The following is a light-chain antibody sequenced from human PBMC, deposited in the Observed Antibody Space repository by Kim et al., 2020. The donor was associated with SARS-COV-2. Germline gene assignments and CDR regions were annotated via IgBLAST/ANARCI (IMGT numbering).Light chain of an antibody. CDR3: QQYGDSPYT. V-gene: IGKV3-20*01. CDR1: QSVSNSY. CDR2: DAS. Sequence: EIVLTQSPCTLSLSAGERVTLSCRASQSVSNSYLAWHQQKPGQAPRLLIYDASSRATGIPDRFSGSGSGTDFTLTISRLEPEDFAVYYCQQYGDSPYTFGQGTKLEI. J-gene: IGKJ2*01.